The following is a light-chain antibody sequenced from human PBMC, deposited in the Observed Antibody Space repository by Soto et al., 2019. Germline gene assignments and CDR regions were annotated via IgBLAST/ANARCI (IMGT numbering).Light chain of an antibody. CDR3: QQYGDSPQT. J-gene: IGKJ1*01. CDR1: GTVNNNY. V-gene: IGKV3-20*01. CDR2: DAS. Sequence: EMVLTQSPGTLTLSPGEGATLSCRASGTVNNNYVAWYQQTPGQPPRLLSYDASTRATGIPDRFSGSGSGTDFTLTISRLQPEDFAVYYCQQYGDSPQTFGQGTKVEVK.